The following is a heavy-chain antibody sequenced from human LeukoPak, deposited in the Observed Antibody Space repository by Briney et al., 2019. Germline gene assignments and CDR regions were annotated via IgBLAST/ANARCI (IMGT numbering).Heavy chain of an antibody. CDR1: GGSISSYY. CDR3: ARHRSGWPQSSFDS. J-gene: IGHJ4*02. D-gene: IGHD5-24*01. CDR2: VYYSGSA. V-gene: IGHV4-59*01. Sequence: PSETLSLTCTVSGGSISSYYWSWIRQPPRKGLGWVGYVYYSGSANYNPSLKIRVTISVYTSKNQFSLTLSPVTAADTALYYCARHRSGWPQSSFDSWGQGTLVPVPS.